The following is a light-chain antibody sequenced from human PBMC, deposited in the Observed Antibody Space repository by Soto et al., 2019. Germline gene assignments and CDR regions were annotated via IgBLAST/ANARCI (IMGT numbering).Light chain of an antibody. CDR2: GAS. J-gene: IGKJ4*01. CDR3: QQYDSSSLT. CDR1: QSLSNNY. V-gene: IGKV3-20*01. Sequence: EIVLTQSPATLSLSPGESATLSCRASQSLSNNYLAWYQQKLGQAPRLLISGASTRATGIPDRFSGSGSGTDFTLSISRLEPEDFVVYFCQQYDSSSLTFGGGTKVQIK.